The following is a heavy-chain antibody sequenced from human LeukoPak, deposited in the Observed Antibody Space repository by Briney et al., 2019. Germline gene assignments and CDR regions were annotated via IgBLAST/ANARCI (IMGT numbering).Heavy chain of an antibody. Sequence: ASVTVSCKASGYTFTSYYMHWVRHAPGQGLEWMVIINPSGGSTSYAQKFQGRATMTRDTSTSTVYMELSSLRSEDTAVYYCARRRSWDYYYYGMDVWGQGTTVTVSS. J-gene: IGHJ6*02. D-gene: IGHD3-16*01. CDR2: INPSGGST. V-gene: IGHV1-46*01. CDR3: ARRRSWDYYYYGMDV. CDR1: GYTFTSYY.